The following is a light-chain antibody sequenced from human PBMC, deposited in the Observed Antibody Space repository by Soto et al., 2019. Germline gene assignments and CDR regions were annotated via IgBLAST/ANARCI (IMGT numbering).Light chain of an antibody. V-gene: IGKV1-5*03. CDR3: QHYNNYSEA. J-gene: IGKJ1*01. CDR1: QTISSW. CDR2: KAS. Sequence: DIQMTQSPSTLSGSVGDRVTITCRASQTISSWLAWYQQKPGKAPKLLIYKASTLKSGVPSRFSGSGSGTEFPLTISSLQPDDFETYYCQHYNNYSEAFGQGTKVELK.